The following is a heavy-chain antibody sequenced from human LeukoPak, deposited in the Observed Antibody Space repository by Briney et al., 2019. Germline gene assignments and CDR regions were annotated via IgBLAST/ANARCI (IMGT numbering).Heavy chain of an antibody. D-gene: IGHD2-2*02. CDR3: ARGGYCSSTGCYTVQYAFDI. Sequence: GGSLRLSCAASGLTFSSYWMSWVSQAAGKGLEWVANIKQDGSEKEYGDSVKGRFTISRDNAKNSLYLQMTYMRAEDPAVYYCARGGYCSSTGCYTVQYAFDIWGQGTMVTVSS. CDR1: GLTFSSYW. V-gene: IGHV3-7*01. CDR2: IKQDGSEK. J-gene: IGHJ3*02.